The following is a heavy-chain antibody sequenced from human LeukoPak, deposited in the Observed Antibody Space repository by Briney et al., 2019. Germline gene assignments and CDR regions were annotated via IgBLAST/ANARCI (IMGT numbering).Heavy chain of an antibody. V-gene: IGHV4-59*01. CDR2: AHYSGST. Sequence: PSETLSLTCTVSGASISGYYWSWIRQPPGKGLEWIGYAHYSGSTIYSPSLKSRVTISVDTPKNQFSLKLTSVTAADTAFYYCASWAGDWGFDYWGQGTLVSVSS. CDR3: ASWAGDWGFDY. J-gene: IGHJ4*02. D-gene: IGHD7-27*01. CDR1: GASISGYY.